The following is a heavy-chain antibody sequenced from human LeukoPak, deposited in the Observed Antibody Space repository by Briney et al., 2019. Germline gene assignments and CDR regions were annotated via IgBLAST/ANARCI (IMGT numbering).Heavy chain of an antibody. CDR1: GFTFKSYW. CDR3: ARVPLGWNYGVDY. Sequence: GGSLRLSCAASGFTFKSYWMYWVRQAPGKGLVWVSRINTDGSTTTYADSVKGRFTISRDNAKNSLYLQMNSLRAEDTAVYYCARVPLGWNYGVDYWGQGTLVTVSS. CDR2: INTDGSTT. D-gene: IGHD1-7*01. J-gene: IGHJ4*02. V-gene: IGHV3-74*01.